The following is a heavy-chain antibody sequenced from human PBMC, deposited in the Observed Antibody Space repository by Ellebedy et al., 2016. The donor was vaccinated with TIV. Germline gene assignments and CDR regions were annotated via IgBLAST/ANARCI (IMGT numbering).Heavy chain of an antibody. V-gene: IGHV4-39*01. CDR1: GGSISSSSYY. J-gene: IGHJ5*02. D-gene: IGHD2-21*02. CDR3: ARRVGGGDYSWFDP. CDR2: AYFSGRT. Sequence: MPSETLSLTCTVSGGSISSSSYYWGWIRRPPGKGLEWIGSAYFSGRTNYNASLKSRVTLAGDPAKNQFSRKMTSVTASDTAVYYWARRVGGGDYSWFDPWGQGILVTVSS.